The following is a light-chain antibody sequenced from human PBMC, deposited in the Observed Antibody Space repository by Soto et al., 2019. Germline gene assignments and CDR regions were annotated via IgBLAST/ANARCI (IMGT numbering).Light chain of an antibody. J-gene: IGLJ3*02. CDR2: EDN. Sequence: NFMLTQPHSVSESPGKTVTISCTRSSGSIASNDVQWYQQRPGSAPTTVIYEDNQRPSGVPDRFSGSIDSSSNSASLTISGLKTEDEADYYCQSYDSSPWVFGGGTKVTVL. CDR1: SGSIASND. V-gene: IGLV6-57*03. CDR3: QSYDSSPWV.